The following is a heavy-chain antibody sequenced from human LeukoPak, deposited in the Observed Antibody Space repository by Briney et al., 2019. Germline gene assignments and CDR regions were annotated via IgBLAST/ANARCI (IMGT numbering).Heavy chain of an antibody. CDR1: GFTFSSYA. V-gene: IGHV3-23*01. J-gene: IGHJ2*01. CDR2: ILGSGGSA. D-gene: IGHD3-10*01. Sequence: GGSLRLSCAASGFTFSSYAMSWVRQAPGKGLEWVSGILGSGGSAFFADSLKGRFTVSRDNSKNTLYLHMNSLGADDTAVYYCAKDRVQGSWYFDLWGRGTLVTVSS. CDR3: AKDRVQGSWYFDL.